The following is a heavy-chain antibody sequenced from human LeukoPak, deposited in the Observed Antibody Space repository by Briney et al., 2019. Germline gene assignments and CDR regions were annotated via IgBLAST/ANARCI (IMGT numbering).Heavy chain of an antibody. CDR3: ARDPTDTTYYYDSRGS. V-gene: IGHV3-11*01. Sequence: GGSLRLSCAASGFTFSDYYMSWIRQAPGKGLEWVSYISSSGSTIYYADSVKGRFTISRDNAKNSLYLQMNSLRAEDTAVYYCARDPTDTTYYYDSRGSWGQGTLATVSS. J-gene: IGHJ5*02. CDR1: GFTFSDYY. CDR2: ISSSGSTI. D-gene: IGHD3-22*01.